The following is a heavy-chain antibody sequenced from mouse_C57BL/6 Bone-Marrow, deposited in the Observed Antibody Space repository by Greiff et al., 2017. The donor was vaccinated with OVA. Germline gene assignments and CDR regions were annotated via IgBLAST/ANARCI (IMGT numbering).Heavy chain of an antibody. V-gene: IGHV1-26*01. J-gene: IGHJ1*03. CDR1: GYTFTDYY. D-gene: IGHD1-1*01. CDR2: INPNNGGT. CDR3: ARDYGSSYRWWYFDV. Sequence: EVKLQQSGPELVKPGASVKISCKASGYTFTDYYMNWVKQSHGKSLEWIGDINPNNGGTSYNQKFKGKATLTVDKSSSTAYMELRSLTSEDSAVYYCARDYGSSYRWWYFDVWGTGTTVTVSS.